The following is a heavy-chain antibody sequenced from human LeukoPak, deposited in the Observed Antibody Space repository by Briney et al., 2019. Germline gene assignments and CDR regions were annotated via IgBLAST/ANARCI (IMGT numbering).Heavy chain of an antibody. D-gene: IGHD3-3*01. Sequence: GGSLRLSCAASGFTFSDYYMSWVRQAPGKGLEWVSGINWNGGSTGYADSVKGRFTISRDNAKNSLYLQMNSLRAEDTALYYCARDKETDYDFWSGYFNRGSYYFDYWGQGTLVTVSS. CDR1: GFTFSDYY. V-gene: IGHV3-20*04. J-gene: IGHJ4*02. CDR3: ARDKETDYDFWSGYFNRGSYYFDY. CDR2: INWNGGST.